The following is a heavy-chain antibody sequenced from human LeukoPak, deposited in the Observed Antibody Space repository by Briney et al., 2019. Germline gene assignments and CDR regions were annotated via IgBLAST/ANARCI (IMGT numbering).Heavy chain of an antibody. CDR2: ISSSGSTI. V-gene: IGHV3-48*03. CDR1: GFTFSSYE. J-gene: IGHJ4*02. Sequence: PGGSLRLSCAASGFTFSSYEMNWVRQAPGKGLEWVSYISSSGSTIYYADSVKGRFTISRDNAKNSLYLQMNSLRAEDTAVYYSARAAYCGGDCYSYYFDYWGQGTLVTVSS. D-gene: IGHD2-21*02. CDR3: ARAAYCGGDCYSYYFDY.